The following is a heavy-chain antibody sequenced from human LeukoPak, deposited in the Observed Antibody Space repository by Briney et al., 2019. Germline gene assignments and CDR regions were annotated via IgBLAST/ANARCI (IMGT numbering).Heavy chain of an antibody. Sequence: ASVKVSCKASGYTFTSYYMHWVRQAPGQGLEWMGIINPSGGSTSYAQKFQGRVTMTTDTSTSTAYMELRSLRSDDTAVYYCAREVVVVPAAMGHYDFWSGYYTGGAFDIWGQGTMVTVSS. J-gene: IGHJ3*02. CDR2: INPSGGST. CDR3: AREVVVVPAAMGHYDFWSGYYTGGAFDI. D-gene: IGHD3-3*01. CDR1: GYTFTSYY. V-gene: IGHV1-46*01.